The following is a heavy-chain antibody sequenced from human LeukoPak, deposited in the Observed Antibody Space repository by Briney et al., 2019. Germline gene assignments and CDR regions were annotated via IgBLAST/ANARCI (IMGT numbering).Heavy chain of an antibody. J-gene: IGHJ4*02. CDR3: ARRYFDY. CDR2: INQDGTET. V-gene: IGHV3-7*02. Sequence: GGSLRLSCAASGFIFSTYWMSWVRQAPGKGLEWVANINQDGTETHYVASVKGRFTISRDNAKNSLYLQMNSLRAEDTAVYYCARRYFDYWGQGTLVTVSS. CDR1: GFIFSTYW.